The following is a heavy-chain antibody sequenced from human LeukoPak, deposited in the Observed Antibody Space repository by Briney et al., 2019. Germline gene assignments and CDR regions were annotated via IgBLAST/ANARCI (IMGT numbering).Heavy chain of an antibody. V-gene: IGHV4-59*01. J-gene: IGHJ4*02. CDR1: GGSISSYY. CDR3: ARGGTRRITAVAGVTFDY. CDR2: IYYSGST. D-gene: IGHD6-19*01. Sequence: SETLSLTCTVSGGSISSYYWNWIRQPPGKGLEWIGYIYYSGSTNYNPSLKSRVTISVDTTKNQFSLKLSSVTAADTAVYYCARGGTRRITAVAGVTFDYWGQGTLVTVSS.